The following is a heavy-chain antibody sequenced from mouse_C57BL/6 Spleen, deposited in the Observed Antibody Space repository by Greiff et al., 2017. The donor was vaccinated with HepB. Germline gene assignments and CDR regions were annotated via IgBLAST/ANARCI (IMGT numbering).Heavy chain of an antibody. CDR2: ISYSGST. J-gene: IGHJ1*03. V-gene: IGHV3-1*01. CDR1: GYSITSGYD. Sequence: EVQLVESGPGMVKPSQSLSLTCTVTGYSITSGYDWHWIRHFPGNKLEWMGYISYSGSTNYNPSLKSRISITHDTSKNHFFLKLNSVTTEDTATYYCARGNYYGSRDWYFDVWGTGTTVTVSS. CDR3: ARGNYYGSRDWYFDV. D-gene: IGHD1-1*01.